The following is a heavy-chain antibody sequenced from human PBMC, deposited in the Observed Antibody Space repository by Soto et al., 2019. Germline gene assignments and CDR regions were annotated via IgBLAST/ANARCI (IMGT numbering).Heavy chain of an antibody. CDR1: GYTFTLYA. Sequence: ASVKVSCKASGYTFTLYAMHWVRQAPGQSLEWMGWINAGNGNTKYSQKFQGRVTITRDTSASTDYMELSSLRSEDTAVYYCARDPDSSGWYYFDYWGQGTLVTVSS. D-gene: IGHD6-19*01. J-gene: IGHJ4*02. CDR3: ARDPDSSGWYYFDY. CDR2: INAGNGNT. V-gene: IGHV1-3*01.